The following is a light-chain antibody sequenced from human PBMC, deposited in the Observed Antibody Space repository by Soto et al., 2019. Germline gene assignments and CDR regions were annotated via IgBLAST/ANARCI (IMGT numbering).Light chain of an antibody. CDR1: QSISSY. CDR3: QQYENYWT. J-gene: IGKJ1*01. V-gene: IGKV1-39*01. Sequence: DIQMTQSPSSLSASVGDRVTITCRASQSISSYLNWYQQKPGKAPKLLIYAASSLQSGVPSRFSGSGSGTDFTLTISNLQPDDFATYYCQQYENYWTFGQGTKVDIK. CDR2: AAS.